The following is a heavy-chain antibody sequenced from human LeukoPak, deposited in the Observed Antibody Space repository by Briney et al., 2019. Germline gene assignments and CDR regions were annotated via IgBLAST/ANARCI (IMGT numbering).Heavy chain of an antibody. Sequence: GGSLRLSCAGSGFTFSTYSMNWVRQAPGKGLEWVSSITSSNNYIYYADSMKGRFTISRDNAKNSLYLQMNSLRAEDTAVYYCAKKGYYDGSGYYMYYFDHWGQGTLVTVSS. CDR3: AKKGYYDGSGYYMYYFDH. CDR1: GFTFSTYS. D-gene: IGHD3-22*01. V-gene: IGHV3-21*04. CDR2: ITSSNNYI. J-gene: IGHJ4*02.